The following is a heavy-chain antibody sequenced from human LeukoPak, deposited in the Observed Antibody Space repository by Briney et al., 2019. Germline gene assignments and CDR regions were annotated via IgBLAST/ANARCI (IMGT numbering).Heavy chain of an antibody. CDR2: LYRGGST. CDR3: ARVPEGSGSYGSD. J-gene: IGHJ4*02. D-gene: IGHD5-18*01. V-gene: IGHV3-53*01. Sequence: GGSLRLSCAASGFTVSRNHMRWVRQAPGQGLEWVSVLYRGGSTYYSDSVKGRFTVSRDNSKNTLYLQINSLPADDTAVYYCARVPEGSGSYGSDWGQGTLVTVSS. CDR1: GFTVSRNH.